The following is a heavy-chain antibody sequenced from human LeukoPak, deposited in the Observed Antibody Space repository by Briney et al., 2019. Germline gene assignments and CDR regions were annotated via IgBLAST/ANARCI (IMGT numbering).Heavy chain of an antibody. CDR3: AREKTNYDFWSGYYNRSDYYYYYYMDV. CDR1: GYTFTSYD. CDR2: MNPNSGNT. D-gene: IGHD3-3*01. J-gene: IGHJ6*03. Sequence: ASVKVSCKACGYTFTSYDINWVRQAPGQGLEWMGWMNPNSGNTGYAQKFQGRVTITRNTSISTAYMELSSLRSEDTAVYYCAREKTNYDFWSGYYNRSDYYYYYYMDVWGKGTTVTVSS. V-gene: IGHV1-8*03.